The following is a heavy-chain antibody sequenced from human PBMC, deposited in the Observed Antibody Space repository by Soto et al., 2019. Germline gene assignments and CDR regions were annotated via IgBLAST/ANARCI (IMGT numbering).Heavy chain of an antibody. CDR2: IYYSGST. Sequence: SETLSLTCTVSGGSISSSSCHWGWIRQPPGKGLEWIGYIYYSGSTNYNPSLKSRVTISVDTSKNQFSLKLSSVTAADTAVYYCARDTSSGWPDYWGQGTLVTVSS. CDR1: GGSISSSSCH. CDR3: ARDTSSGWPDY. J-gene: IGHJ4*02. D-gene: IGHD6-19*01. V-gene: IGHV4-61*01.